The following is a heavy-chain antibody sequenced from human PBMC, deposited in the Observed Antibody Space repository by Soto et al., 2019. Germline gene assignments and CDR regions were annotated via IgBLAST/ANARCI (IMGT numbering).Heavy chain of an antibody. CDR1: GFIFSDYA. Sequence: EVQLLESEGGLVQPGRSLRLSCAASGFIFSDYAMSWVRQAPGKGLEWVSALSGSGSSTYYADSVKGRFTISRDNLKNTVSLQMSNLTAEDTAVYYCAKGGVTRSYYYAMDVWGQGTTVTVSS. V-gene: IGHV3-23*01. CDR2: LSGSGSST. CDR3: AKGGVTRSYYYAMDV. J-gene: IGHJ6*02.